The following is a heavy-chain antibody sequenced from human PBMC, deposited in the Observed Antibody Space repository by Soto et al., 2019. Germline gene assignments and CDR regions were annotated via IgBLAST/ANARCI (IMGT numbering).Heavy chain of an antibody. Sequence: RGESLKISCKGSGYSFTSYWISWVRQMPGKGLEWMGRIDPSDSYTNYSPSFQGHVTISADKSISTAYLQWSSLKASDTAMYYCARQYYDFWSGYWHYYYYGMDVWGQGTTVTVSS. D-gene: IGHD3-3*01. CDR2: IDPSDSYT. V-gene: IGHV5-10-1*01. J-gene: IGHJ6*02. CDR3: ARQYYDFWSGYWHYYYYGMDV. CDR1: GYSFTSYW.